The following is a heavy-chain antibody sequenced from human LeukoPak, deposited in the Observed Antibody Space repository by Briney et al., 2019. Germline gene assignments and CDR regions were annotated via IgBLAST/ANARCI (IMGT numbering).Heavy chain of an antibody. CDR2: LNGGGDTT. Sequence: GGSLRLSCVASAFTFSSYGMSWVRQAPGKGLEWVSSLNGGGDTTYYADSVKGRFTISRDNSKNTLYLQMNSLRAEDTAVYYCARDNLDSSGYYVDYWGQGTLVTVSS. CDR3: ARDNLDSSGYYVDY. J-gene: IGHJ4*02. D-gene: IGHD3-22*01. V-gene: IGHV3-23*01. CDR1: AFTFSSYG.